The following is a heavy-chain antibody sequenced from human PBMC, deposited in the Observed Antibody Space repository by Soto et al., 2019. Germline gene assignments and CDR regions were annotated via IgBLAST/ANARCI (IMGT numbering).Heavy chain of an antibody. CDR1: GFTFNSYA. CDR3: ARAGEIFGLVIFAYLDL. J-gene: IGHJ4*02. CDR2: ISNDGSKT. V-gene: IGHV3-30*03. Sequence: QVQLVETGGGVVQPGKSLRLSCATSGFTFNSYALHWVRQAPGKGLEWVALISNDGSKTFYADSVKGRFTISRDTAKNTLFLQMNSLTTEATAVYFCARAGEIFGLVIFAYLDLWSQGTLVAVSS. D-gene: IGHD3-3*01.